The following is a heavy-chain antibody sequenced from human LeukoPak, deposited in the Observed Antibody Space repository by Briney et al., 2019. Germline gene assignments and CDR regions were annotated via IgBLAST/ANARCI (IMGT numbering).Heavy chain of an antibody. J-gene: IGHJ4*02. CDR2: LSGSSSTI. V-gene: IGHV3-48*01. D-gene: IGHD2-15*01. CDR3: AKNRGGSCYSCLDY. Sequence: PGGSLRLSCAASGFTFSSCGMNWVRQAPGKGLEWVSYLSGSSSTIYYADSVRGRFTISRDNAKNSLFLQMNSLRAEDTAVYHCAKNRGGSCYSCLDYWGQGTLVTVSS. CDR1: GFTFSSCG.